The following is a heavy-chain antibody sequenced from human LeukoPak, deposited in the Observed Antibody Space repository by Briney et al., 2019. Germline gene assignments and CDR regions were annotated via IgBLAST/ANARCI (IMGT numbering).Heavy chain of an antibody. CDR1: GFTFSSYS. V-gene: IGHV3-21*01. CDR3: ARITSSGYSTDAFDI. J-gene: IGHJ3*02. CDR2: ISSSSYI. D-gene: IGHD3-22*01. Sequence: GGSLRLSCAASGFTFSSYSMNWVRQAPGKGLEWVSSISSSSYIYYADSVKGRFTISRDNAKNSLYLQMNSLRAEDTAVYYCARITSSGYSTDAFDIWGQGTMVTVSS.